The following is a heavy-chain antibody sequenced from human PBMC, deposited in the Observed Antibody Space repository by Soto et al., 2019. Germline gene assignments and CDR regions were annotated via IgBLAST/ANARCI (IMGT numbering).Heavy chain of an antibody. J-gene: IGHJ5*02. V-gene: IGHV3-23*01. CDR2: ISIGGDKT. CDR3: AKWDGYGDH. CDR1: GFTFSSNS. D-gene: IGHD5-12*01. Sequence: EVQLLESGGDLIQPGGSLRLSCAASGFTFSSNSFTWVRQAPGKGLEYVSGISIGGDKTWHADSVKGRFTVSRDNSKNTVYRQMNSLRVDDTAVYYCAKWDGYGDHWCQGTLVTVSS.